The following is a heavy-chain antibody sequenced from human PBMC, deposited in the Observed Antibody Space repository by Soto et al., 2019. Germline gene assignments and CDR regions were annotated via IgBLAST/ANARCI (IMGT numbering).Heavy chain of an antibody. J-gene: IGHJ6*02. CDR2: IIPIFGTA. CDR3: ARGSPDIVNYYYGMDV. Sequence: QVQLVQSGAEVKKPGSSVKVSCKASGGTFRSYAISWVRQAPGQGLEWMGGIIPIFGTANYAQKFQGRVTITADESTSTAYMELSSLRSEDTAVYYCARGSPDIVNYYYGMDVWGQETTLTVSS. V-gene: IGHV1-69*12. D-gene: IGHD2-15*01. CDR1: GGTFRSYA.